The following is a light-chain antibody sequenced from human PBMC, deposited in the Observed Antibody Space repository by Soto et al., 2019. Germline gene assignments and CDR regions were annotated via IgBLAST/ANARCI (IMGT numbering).Light chain of an antibody. Sequence: IHFTQSPSSVSSSVGDRVTITCRASQGISSWLAWYQQKPGKAPKLLIYAASSLQSGVPSRFSGSGSGTDFTLTISSLQPEDFATYYCQQSYIIPMTFGQGTRVEIK. CDR1: QGISSW. J-gene: IGKJ5*01. V-gene: IGKV1-12*01. CDR3: QQSYIIPMT. CDR2: AAS.